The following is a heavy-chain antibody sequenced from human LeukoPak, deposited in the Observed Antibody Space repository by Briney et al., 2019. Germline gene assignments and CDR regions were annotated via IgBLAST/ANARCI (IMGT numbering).Heavy chain of an antibody. D-gene: IGHD3-22*01. CDR2: INPNSGGT. CDR3: ARVGYYESSGYYEY. V-gene: IGHV1-2*06. Sequence: ASVTVSCKASGYTLTDYYMHWVRQAPGQGLEWMGRINPNSGGTNYAQKFQGRVTMTRDTSISTVYMELSRLRSDDTAVYYCARVGYYESSGYYEYWGQGTLVTVSS. J-gene: IGHJ4*02. CDR1: GYTLTDYY.